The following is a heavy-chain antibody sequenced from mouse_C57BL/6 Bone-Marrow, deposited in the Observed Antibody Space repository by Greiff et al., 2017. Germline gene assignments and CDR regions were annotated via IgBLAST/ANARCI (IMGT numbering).Heavy chain of an antibody. CDR2: IDPENGDT. Sequence: VQLQQSGAELVRPGASVELSCTASGFNIKDDYMPWVKQRPEQGLEWIGWIDPENGDTEYASKFQGKATITADTSSNTAYLQLSSLTSEDTAVYYCTNLLLEAYWGQGPLVTVSA. D-gene: IGHD1-1*01. CDR1: GFNIKDDY. V-gene: IGHV14-4*01. CDR3: TNLLLEAY. J-gene: IGHJ3*01.